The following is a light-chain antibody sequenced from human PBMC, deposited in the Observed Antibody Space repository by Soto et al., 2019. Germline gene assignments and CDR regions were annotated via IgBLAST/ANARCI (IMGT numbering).Light chain of an antibody. CDR1: QGVTDN. V-gene: IGKV3-15*01. CDR2: GAS. J-gene: IGKJ5*01. Sequence: EVVMTQSPATLSVSPGDGATLSCRASQGVTDNLAWYRQKPGQVPRLLIYGASTRATGIPARFSGSGSGTEFTLTISSLQSEDFAVYYCQQYNNWPITFGQGTRLEIK. CDR3: QQYNNWPIT.